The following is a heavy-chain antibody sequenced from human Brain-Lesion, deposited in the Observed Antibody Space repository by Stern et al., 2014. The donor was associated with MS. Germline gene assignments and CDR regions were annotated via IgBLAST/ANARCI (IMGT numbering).Heavy chain of an antibody. D-gene: IGHD3-22*01. Sequence: QLQLQESGPGLVKPSQTLSLTCTVSGASISSGTYFWTWIRQPAGKGLEWIGRISTSGSTTYNPSLKSGVTIALDTSKKEFSLKLSSVTAADTAVYYCARAYYYDTSGDSDAFNIWGQGTQVTVSS. CDR3: ARAYYYDTSGDSDAFNI. CDR1: GASISSGTYF. V-gene: IGHV4-61*02. CDR2: ISTSGST. J-gene: IGHJ3*02.